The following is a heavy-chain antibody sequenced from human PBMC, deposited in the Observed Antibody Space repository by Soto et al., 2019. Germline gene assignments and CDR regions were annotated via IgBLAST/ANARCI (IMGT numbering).Heavy chain of an antibody. Sequence: EVQLLESGGGLVQPGGSLRLSCAASGFTFSSYAMSWVRQAPGKGLEWVSAISGSGGTTYYADSVKGRFTFSRDNSKNTLYLQMNSLRAEDTEVYYCAKTANGWFSAFDIWGQGTMVTVSS. J-gene: IGHJ3*02. D-gene: IGHD6-19*01. CDR3: AKTANGWFSAFDI. V-gene: IGHV3-23*01. CDR1: GFTFSSYA. CDR2: ISGSGGTT.